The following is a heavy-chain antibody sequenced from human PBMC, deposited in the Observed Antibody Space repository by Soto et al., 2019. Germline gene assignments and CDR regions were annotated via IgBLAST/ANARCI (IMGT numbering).Heavy chain of an antibody. CDR1: GCSISSGGYY. V-gene: IGHV4-31*03. J-gene: IGHJ4*02. D-gene: IGHD3-16*01. CDR2: IYSSGST. CDR3: ARERSLGGQDY. Sequence: QVQLQESGPGLVKPSQTLSLTCTVSGCSISSGGYYCSWIRQHPVKGLEWFGYIYSSGSTYYNPSLKSRVTISVDTSKNQFSLKLSSVTAADTAVYYCARERSLGGQDYWGQGTLVTVSS.